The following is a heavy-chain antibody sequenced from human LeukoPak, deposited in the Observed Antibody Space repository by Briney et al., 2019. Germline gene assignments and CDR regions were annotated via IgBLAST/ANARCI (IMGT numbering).Heavy chain of an antibody. Sequence: PSETLSLTCTVSGGSISSYYWSWIRQPPGKGLEWIGYIYYSGSTNYNPSLKSRVTISVDTSKNQFSLKLSSVTAADTAVYYCTREGMAALVGDAFDIWGQGTMVTVSS. J-gene: IGHJ3*02. CDR2: IYYSGST. CDR1: GGSISSYY. V-gene: IGHV4-59*01. CDR3: TREGMAALVGDAFDI. D-gene: IGHD6-13*01.